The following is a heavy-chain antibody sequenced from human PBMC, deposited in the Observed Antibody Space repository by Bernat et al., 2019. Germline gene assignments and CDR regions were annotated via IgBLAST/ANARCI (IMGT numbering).Heavy chain of an antibody. CDR3: ARGSSSIAARYYYYYMDV. CDR1: GGSISSYY. V-gene: IGHV4-59*01. D-gene: IGHD6-6*01. CDR2: IYYSGST. Sequence: QLQLQESGPGLVKPSETLSLTCTVSGGSISSYYWSWIRQPPGKGLEWIGYIYYSGSTNYNPSLKSRVTISVDTSKNQFSLKLSSVTAADTAVYYCARGSSSIAARYYYYYMDVWGKGTTVTVSS. J-gene: IGHJ6*03.